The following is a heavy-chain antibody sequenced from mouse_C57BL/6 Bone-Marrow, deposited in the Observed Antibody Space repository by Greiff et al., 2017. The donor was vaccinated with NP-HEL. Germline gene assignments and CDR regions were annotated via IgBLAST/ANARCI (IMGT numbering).Heavy chain of an antibody. D-gene: IGHD2-4*01. V-gene: IGHV5-2*01. CDR2: INSDGGST. CDR3: ARHNYDYAYWYFDV. J-gene: IGHJ1*03. CDR1: EYEFPSHD. Sequence: EVQVVESGGGLVQPGESLKLSCESNEYEFPSHDMSWVRKTPEKRLELVAAINSDGGSTYYPDTMERRFIISRDNTNNTLYLQMSSLRSEDTALYYCARHNYDYAYWYFDVWGTGTTVTVSS.